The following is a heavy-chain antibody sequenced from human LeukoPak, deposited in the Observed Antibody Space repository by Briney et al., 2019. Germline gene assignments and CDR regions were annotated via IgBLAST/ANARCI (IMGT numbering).Heavy chain of an antibody. V-gene: IGHV4-34*01. CDR2: INHSGST. J-gene: IGHJ5*02. CDR1: GGLFSGYY. Sequence: SETLSLACAVYGGLFSGYYWSWIRQHPGKGLEWIGEINHSGSTNYNPSLKSRVTISVDTSKNQFSLKLSSVTAADTAVYYCARSEYSSSSGWFDPWGQGTLVTVSS. CDR3: ARSEYSSSSGWFDP. D-gene: IGHD6-6*01.